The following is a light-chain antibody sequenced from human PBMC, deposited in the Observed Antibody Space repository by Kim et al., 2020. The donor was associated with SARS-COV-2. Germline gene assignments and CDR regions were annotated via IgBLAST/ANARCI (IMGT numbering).Light chain of an antibody. CDR3: QQYNSYST. CDR2: KAS. V-gene: IGKV1-5*03. J-gene: IGKJ2*01. Sequence: DIQMTQSPSTLSASVGDRVIITCRASQSISSWLAWYQQKPGKAPKLLIYKASSLESGVPSRFSGSGSGTEFTLTISSLQPEDSASYHCQQYNSYSTFGQGTKLEI. CDR1: QSISSW.